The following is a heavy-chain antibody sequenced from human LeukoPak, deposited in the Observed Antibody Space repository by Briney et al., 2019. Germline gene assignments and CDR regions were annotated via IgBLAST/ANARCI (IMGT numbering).Heavy chain of an antibody. D-gene: IGHD2-2*01. V-gene: IGHV3-15*01. Sequence: GGSLRLSCAASGFIFRNTWMSWVRQAPGKGLEWVGRIKSETDGGTTDYAAPVKDRFTISRDDSKNTLYLQMNSLKSADTAVYYCTVRYCSSLGCHRGSFDIWGQGTMVTVSS. J-gene: IGHJ3*02. CDR1: GFIFRNTW. CDR3: TVRYCSSLGCHRGSFDI. CDR2: IKSETDGGTT.